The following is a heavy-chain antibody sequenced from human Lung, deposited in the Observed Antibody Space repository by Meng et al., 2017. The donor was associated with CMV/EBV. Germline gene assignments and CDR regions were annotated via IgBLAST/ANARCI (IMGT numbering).Heavy chain of an antibody. J-gene: IGHJ6*02. D-gene: IGHD3-3*01. CDR2: IIPIFGTA. CDR1: GGTFSSYA. CDR3: ARGSDESGYYYYYGMDV. Sequence: SVKVSCKASGGTFSSYAISWVRQAPGQGLEWMGGIIPIFGTANYAQKFQGRVTITTDESTSTAYMELSSLRSEDTAVYYCARGSDESGYYYYYGMDVWGQGTTVTVSS. V-gene: IGHV1-69*05.